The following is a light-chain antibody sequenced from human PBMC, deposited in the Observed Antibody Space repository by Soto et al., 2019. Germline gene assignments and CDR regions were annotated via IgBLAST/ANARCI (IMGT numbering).Light chain of an antibody. J-gene: IGKJ5*01. Sequence: EIQVTQSPTSLSASVGERITLTCRASRSIGHNLNWYQQRPGKAPQLLIYAASSLQSGVPSRFSGSSSGTDFNRTINGLQPEDFATYYCQQSFSPHIAVGQGTRL. V-gene: IGKV1-39*01. CDR1: RSIGHN. CDR2: AAS. CDR3: QQSFSPHIA.